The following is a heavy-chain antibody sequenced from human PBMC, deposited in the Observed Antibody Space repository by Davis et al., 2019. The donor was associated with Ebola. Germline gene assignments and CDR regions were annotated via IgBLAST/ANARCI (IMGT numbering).Heavy chain of an antibody. CDR3: AREDEDIVLMVYPSPYGMDV. Sequence: GESLKISCAASGFTFSSYGMHWVRQAPGKGLEWVAVIWYDGSNKYYADSVKSRFTISRDNSKNTLYLQMNSLRAEDTAVYYCAREDEDIVLMVYPSPYGMDVWGQGTTVTVSS. CDR2: IWYDGSNK. D-gene: IGHD2-8*01. V-gene: IGHV3-33*01. CDR1: GFTFSSYG. J-gene: IGHJ6*02.